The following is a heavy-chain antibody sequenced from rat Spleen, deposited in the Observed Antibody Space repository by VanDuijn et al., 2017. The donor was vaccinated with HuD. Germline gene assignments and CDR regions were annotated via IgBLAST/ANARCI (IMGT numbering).Heavy chain of an antibody. J-gene: IGHJ4*01. V-gene: IGHV5-27*01. Sequence: EVQLVESGGGLVQPGRSLKLSCAASGFTFSNYDMAWVRQAPTKGLEWVASISPSGGSTYYRDSVKGRFTISRDNAKSTLYLQMNSLRSEDTATYYCTRDRHVDYVMDAWGQGASVTVSS. CDR2: ISPSGGST. CDR1: GFTFSNYD. CDR3: TRDRHVDYVMDA.